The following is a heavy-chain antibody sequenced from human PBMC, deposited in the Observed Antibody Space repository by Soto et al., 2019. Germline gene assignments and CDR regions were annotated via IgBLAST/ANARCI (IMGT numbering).Heavy chain of an antibody. D-gene: IGHD1-7*01. CDR3: ARGNYFAFDY. CDR2: IYSGGST. Sequence: GGSLRLSCGASGFTVSSNYMSWVRQAPGKGLEWVSVIYSGGSTYYADSVKGRFTISRDNSKNTLYLQMNSLRAEDTAVYYCARGNYFAFDYWGQGTLVTVSS. CDR1: GFTVSSNY. J-gene: IGHJ4*02. V-gene: IGHV3-53*01.